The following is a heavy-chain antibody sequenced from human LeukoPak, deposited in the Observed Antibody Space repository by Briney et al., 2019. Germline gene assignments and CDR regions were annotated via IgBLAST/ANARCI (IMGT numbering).Heavy chain of an antibody. Sequence: KPSETLSLTCAVYGGSFSGYYWSWIRQPPGKGLEWIGEINHSGSTNYNPSLKSRVTISVDTSKNQFSLKLSSVTAADTAVYYCARGTNDYGDRDYYYGMDVWGQGTTVTVSS. CDR2: INHSGST. D-gene: IGHD4-17*01. CDR1: GGSFSGYY. V-gene: IGHV4-34*01. J-gene: IGHJ6*02. CDR3: ARGTNDYGDRDYYYGMDV.